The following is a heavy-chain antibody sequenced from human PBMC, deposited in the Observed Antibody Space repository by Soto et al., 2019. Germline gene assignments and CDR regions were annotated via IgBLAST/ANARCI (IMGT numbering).Heavy chain of an antibody. Sequence: ASVKVSCKASGYTFTSYYMHWVRQAPGQGLEWMGIINPSGGSTSYAQKFQGRVTMTRDTSTSTAYMELSRLTSGGTAVYYCAVGSWTHSGRGDYFDYWGQGTLVTVSS. CDR3: AVGSWTHSGRGDYFDY. J-gene: IGHJ4*02. D-gene: IGHD2-21*01. V-gene: IGHV1-46*01. CDR2: INPSGGST. CDR1: GYTFTSYY.